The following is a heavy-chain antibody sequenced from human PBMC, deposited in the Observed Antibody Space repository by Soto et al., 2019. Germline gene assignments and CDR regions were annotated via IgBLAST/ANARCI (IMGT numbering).Heavy chain of an antibody. CDR3: ARGQKLLGYSSGWYYYYGMDV. D-gene: IGHD6-19*01. CDR2: INHSGST. CDR1: GGSFSGYY. J-gene: IGHJ6*02. V-gene: IGHV4-34*01. Sequence: SETLSLTCAVYGGSFSGYYWSWIRQPPGKGLEWIGEINHSGSTNYNPSLKSRVTISVDTSKNQFSLKLSSVTAADTAVYYCARGQKLLGYSSGWYYYYGMDVWGQGTTVTVSS.